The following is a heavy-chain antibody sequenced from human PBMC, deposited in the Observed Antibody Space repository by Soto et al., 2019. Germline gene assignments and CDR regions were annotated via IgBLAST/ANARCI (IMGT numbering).Heavy chain of an antibody. CDR3: ARAVAVPADFDY. CDR1: GYTFTAYA. D-gene: IGHD6-19*01. Sequence: QVQLVQSGAEEKKPGASVKVSCKASGYTFTAYAMHWVRQAPGQRLEWMGWINDGNGNTKYSQKLQGRVTITSDTSASTAYMELSSLRSEDTAVYYCARAVAVPADFDYWGQGTLVTVSS. V-gene: IGHV1-3*05. J-gene: IGHJ4*02. CDR2: INDGNGNT.